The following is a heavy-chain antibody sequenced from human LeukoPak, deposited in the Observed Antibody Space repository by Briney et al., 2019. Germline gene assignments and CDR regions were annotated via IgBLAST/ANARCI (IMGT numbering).Heavy chain of an antibody. Sequence: SQTLSLTCAISGDSVSSNSAAWNWIRQSPSRGLEWLGRTYYRSKWYNDYAVSVKSRITINPDTSKNQFSLQLNSVTPEDTAVYYCARENKDPLMVRGVIIKPSYFDYWGQGTLVTVSS. J-gene: IGHJ4*02. CDR2: TYYRSKWYN. D-gene: IGHD3-10*01. V-gene: IGHV6-1*01. CDR1: GDSVSSNSAA. CDR3: ARENKDPLMVRGVIIKPSYFDY.